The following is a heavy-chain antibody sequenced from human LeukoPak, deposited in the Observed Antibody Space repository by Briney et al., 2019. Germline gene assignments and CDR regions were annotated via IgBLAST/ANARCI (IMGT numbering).Heavy chain of an antibody. D-gene: IGHD5-12*01. J-gene: IGHJ5*02. Sequence: GGSLRLSCAASGFTFSSYWMSWVRQAPGKGLEWVANIKQDGSEKYYVDSVKGRFTISRDNAKNSLYLQMNSLRAEDTAVYYCARDKDRWLRFGGLNWFDPWGQGTLVTVSS. V-gene: IGHV3-7*03. CDR3: ARDKDRWLRFGGLNWFDP. CDR1: GFTFSSYW. CDR2: IKQDGSEK.